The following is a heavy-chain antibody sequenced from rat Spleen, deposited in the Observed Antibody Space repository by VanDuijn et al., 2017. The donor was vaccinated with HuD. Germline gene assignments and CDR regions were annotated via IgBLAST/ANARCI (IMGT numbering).Heavy chain of an antibody. V-gene: IGHV10-5*01. J-gene: IGHJ2*01. CDR3: TADPYY. D-gene: IGHD1-4*01. CDR2: IRTKPNNYAT. CDR1: GFTFNDYW. Sequence: VQLVESGGGLIQPGRSLKLSCVASGFTFNDYWMTWIRQAPGKGLEWVARIRTKPNNYATYYADSVKGRFTISRDDSKSMVYLQMDNLNAEDTAMYYCTADPYYWGQGVMVTVSS.